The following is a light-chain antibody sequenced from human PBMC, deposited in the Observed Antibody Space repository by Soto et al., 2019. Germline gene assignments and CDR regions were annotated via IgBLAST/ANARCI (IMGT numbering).Light chain of an antibody. Sequence: EIVLTQSPDTLSLSPGESATLSCRASQSVSSNYLAWYQQKPGRAPRLLIYGASNRATGIPDRFSGSGFGLDFTITISRLEPEDFAVFYRQQYDYSITFVQGTRLEIE. CDR1: QSVSSNY. J-gene: IGKJ5*01. CDR3: QQYDYSIT. CDR2: GAS. V-gene: IGKV3-20*01.